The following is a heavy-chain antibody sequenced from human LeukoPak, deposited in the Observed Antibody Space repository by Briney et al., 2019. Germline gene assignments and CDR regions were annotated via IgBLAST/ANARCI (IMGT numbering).Heavy chain of an antibody. CDR1: GYSFTSYW. J-gene: IGHJ4*02. D-gene: IGHD4-11*01. Sequence: GESLKISCKGSGYSFTSYWIAWVRQMPGKGLEWMGIIYPDDSDTRYSPSFQGQVTITADKSISTAYLQWSSLKASDTAMYYCARRTDDDYSNIDYWGQGTLVTVSS. CDR2: IYPDDSDT. CDR3: ARRTDDDYSNIDY. V-gene: IGHV5-51*01.